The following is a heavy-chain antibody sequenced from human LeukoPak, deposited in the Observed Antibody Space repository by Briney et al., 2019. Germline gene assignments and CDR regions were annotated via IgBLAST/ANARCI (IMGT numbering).Heavy chain of an antibody. CDR3: AVTVGYRGGWNLDY. J-gene: IGHJ4*02. V-gene: IGHV1-69*13. D-gene: IGHD6-19*01. Sequence: SVKVSCKASGYTFTGYYMHWVRQAPGQGLEWMGGIIPFFGTSNYAQKFQGRVTITADESTSTTCMELSSLRSEDTAVYYCAVTVGYRGGWNLDYWGQGTLVTVSS. CDR1: GYTFTGYY. CDR2: IIPFFGTS.